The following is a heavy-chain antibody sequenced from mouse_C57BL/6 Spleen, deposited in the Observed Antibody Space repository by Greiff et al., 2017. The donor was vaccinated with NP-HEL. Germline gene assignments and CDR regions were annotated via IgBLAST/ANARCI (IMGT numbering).Heavy chain of an antibody. CDR1: GFTFSDYG. CDR2: ISNLAYSI. J-gene: IGHJ4*01. V-gene: IGHV5-15*01. D-gene: IGHD1-1*01. Sequence: EVKLMESGGGLVQPGGSLKLSCAASGFTFSDYGMAWVRQAPRKGPEWVAFISNLAYSIYYADTVTGRFTISRENAKNTLYLEMSSLRSEDTAMYYCARVITTVYAMDYWGQGTSVTVSS. CDR3: ARVITTVYAMDY.